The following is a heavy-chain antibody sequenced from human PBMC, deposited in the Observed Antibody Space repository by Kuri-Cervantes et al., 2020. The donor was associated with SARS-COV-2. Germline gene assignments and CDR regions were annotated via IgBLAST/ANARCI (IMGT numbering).Heavy chain of an antibody. CDR1: GFRCSSYA. CDR3: ARGALICGSSSCHGDFDL. Sequence: GGSLRLSCAASGFRCSSYAMHWVRQAPGKGLEWVAVISYDGTNKYYGDSVRGQFTISRDNSKNTLHLQMNSLRTEDTAVHYCARGALICGSSSCHGDFDLWGRGTLVTVSS. V-gene: IGHV3-30*04. J-gene: IGHJ2*01. CDR2: ISYDGTNK. D-gene: IGHD2-2*01.